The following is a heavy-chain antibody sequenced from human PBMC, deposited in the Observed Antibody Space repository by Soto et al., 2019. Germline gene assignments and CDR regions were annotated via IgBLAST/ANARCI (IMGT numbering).Heavy chain of an antibody. V-gene: IGHV1-69*12. CDR3: ATRYLGEPSLPYYYYSGLHV. CDR1: GGSFNSHA. Sequence: QVQLVQSGAEVKKPGSSVRVSCKASGGSFNSHAIGWVRQAPGQGLEWMGGIIPVFGTANYAQKFQGRVTTAADESTNTAYLELSSLKSEDTAVYFCATRYLGEPSLPYYYYSGLHVWGQGTTVTVSS. CDR2: IIPVFGTA. J-gene: IGHJ6*02. D-gene: IGHD3-16*01.